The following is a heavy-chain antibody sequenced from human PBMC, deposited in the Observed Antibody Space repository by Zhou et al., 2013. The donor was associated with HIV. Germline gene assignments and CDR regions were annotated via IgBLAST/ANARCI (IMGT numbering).Heavy chain of an antibody. CDR2: IYPKDGGT. V-gene: IGHV1-2*02. Sequence: QVHLVQSGAEVKKPGASVKVSCQTSGFSFTDFHIHWVRQAPGQGLEWMGWIYPKDGGTKVAQKFQGRVALSRDTSINTVYMELRSLTYDDTAMYYCTRETWAYRDWGLGTLVTVSS. D-gene: IGHD2-21*01. CDR3: TRETWAYRD. CDR1: GFSFTDFH. J-gene: IGHJ4*02.